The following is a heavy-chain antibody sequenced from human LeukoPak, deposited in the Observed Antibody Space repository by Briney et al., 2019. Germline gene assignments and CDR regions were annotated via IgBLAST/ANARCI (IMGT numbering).Heavy chain of an antibody. CDR3: ARGVAVASNRFDY. V-gene: IGHV4-34*01. D-gene: IGHD6-19*01. Sequence: PSETLSLTCAVYGGSFSGYYWSWIRQPPGKGLEWIGEINHSGSTNYNPSLKSRVTISVDTSKNQFSLKLSSVTAADTAVYYCARGVAVASNRFDYWGQGTLVTVSS. J-gene: IGHJ4*02. CDR2: INHSGST. CDR1: GGSFSGYY.